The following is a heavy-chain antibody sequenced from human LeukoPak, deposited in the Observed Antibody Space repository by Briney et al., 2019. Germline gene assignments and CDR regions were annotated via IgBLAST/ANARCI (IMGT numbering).Heavy chain of an antibody. CDR2: IYTSGST. D-gene: IGHD4-17*01. Sequence: SETLSLTCTVSGGSISSGSYYWSWIRQPAGKGLEWIGRIYTSGSTNYNPSLKSRVTISVDTSKNQFSLKLSSVTAADTAVYYCARDLSLPEVTTLIEVFDPWGQGTLVTVSS. CDR1: GGSISSGSYY. J-gene: IGHJ5*02. CDR3: ARDLSLPEVTTLIEVFDP. V-gene: IGHV4-61*02.